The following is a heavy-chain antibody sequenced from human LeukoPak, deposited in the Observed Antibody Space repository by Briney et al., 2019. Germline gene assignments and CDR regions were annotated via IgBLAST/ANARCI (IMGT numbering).Heavy chain of an antibody. CDR3: ARGSGSYFPHFDY. Sequence: PGGSLRLSCAASGFTFSSYSMNWVRQAPGKGLEWVSYISSSSSTIYYADSVKGRFTISRDNAKNSLYLQMNSLRAEDTAVHYCARGSGSYFPHFDYWGQGTLVTVSS. CDR2: ISSSSSTI. J-gene: IGHJ4*02. V-gene: IGHV3-48*01. D-gene: IGHD1-26*01. CDR1: GFTFSSYS.